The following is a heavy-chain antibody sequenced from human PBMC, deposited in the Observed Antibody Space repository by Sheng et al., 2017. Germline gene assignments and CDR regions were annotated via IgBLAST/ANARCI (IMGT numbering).Heavy chain of an antibody. CDR1: GGTFSSYA. CDR3: ARIRGVVVPAASNWFDP. CDR2: IIPIFGTA. D-gene: IGHD2-2*01. Sequence: QVQLVQSGAEVKKPGSSVKVSCKASGGTFSSYAISWVRQAPGQGLEWMGGIIPIFGTANYAQKFQGRVTITTDESTSTAYMELSSLRSEDTAVYYCARIRGVVVPAASNWFDPWGQGTLVTVSS. V-gene: IGHV1-69*05. J-gene: IGHJ5*02.